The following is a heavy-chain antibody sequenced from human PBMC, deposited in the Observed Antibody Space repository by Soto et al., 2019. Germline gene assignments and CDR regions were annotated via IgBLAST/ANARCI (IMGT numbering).Heavy chain of an antibody. D-gene: IGHD3-22*01. J-gene: IGHJ3*02. CDR2: ISSSSSYT. V-gene: IGHV3-11*03. Sequence: GGSLRLSCAASGFTFSDYYMSWIRQAPGKGLEWVSYISSSSSYTNYADSVKGRFTISRDNAKNSLYLQMNSLRAEDTAVYYCASSSSGYFPDAFDIWGQGTMVTVSS. CDR3: ASSSSGYFPDAFDI. CDR1: GFTFSDYY.